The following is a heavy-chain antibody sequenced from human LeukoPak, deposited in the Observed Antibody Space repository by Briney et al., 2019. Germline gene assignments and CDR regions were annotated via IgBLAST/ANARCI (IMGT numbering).Heavy chain of an antibody. V-gene: IGHV3-21*04. D-gene: IGHD1-26*01. CDR1: GFTFSSYN. CDR2: ITSGSSHI. CDR3: TSLVGATKIRYYYYMDV. J-gene: IGHJ6*03. Sequence: GGSLRLSCAASGFTFSSYNMNWVRQTPGQGLEWVSSITSGSSHIYYADSVKGRFTISRDDSKNTAYLQMNSLKTEDTAVYYCTSLVGATKIRYYYYMDVWGKGTTVTVSS.